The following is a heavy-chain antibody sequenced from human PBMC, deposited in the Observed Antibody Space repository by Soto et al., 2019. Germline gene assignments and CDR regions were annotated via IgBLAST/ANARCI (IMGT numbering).Heavy chain of an antibody. V-gene: IGHV3-23*01. Sequence: EVQLLESGGGLVQPGGSLTLSCAASGFTFSTYAMTWVRQAPGKGLEWVSTISDSDGSTYYAGSVKGRFTISRDNSKNTGYLQMNSLRAEDTAVYYCAKEVEGGWYYVDYWGQGTLVTVSS. CDR1: GFTFSTYA. CDR3: AKEVEGGWYYVDY. J-gene: IGHJ4*02. CDR2: ISDSDGST. D-gene: IGHD2-15*01.